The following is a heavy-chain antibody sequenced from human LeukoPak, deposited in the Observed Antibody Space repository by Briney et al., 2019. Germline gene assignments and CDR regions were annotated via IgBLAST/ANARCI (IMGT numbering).Heavy chain of an antibody. J-gene: IGHJ4*02. Sequence: PGGSLRLSCAASGFTFSSYAMHWVRQAPGKGLEWVAVISYDGSNKYYADSVKGRFTISRDNSKNTLYLQMNSLRAEDTAVYYCAAGYSSGSYYFDYWGQGTLVTVSS. CDR3: AAGYSSGSYYFDY. CDR2: ISYDGSNK. V-gene: IGHV3-30-3*01. D-gene: IGHD6-19*01. CDR1: GFTFSSYA.